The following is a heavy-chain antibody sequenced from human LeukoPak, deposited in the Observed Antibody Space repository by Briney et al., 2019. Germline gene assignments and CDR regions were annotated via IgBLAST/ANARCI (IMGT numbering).Heavy chain of an antibody. V-gene: IGHV3-23*01. J-gene: IGHJ4*02. CDR3: AKRHSSSSYYFDY. CDR2: ISGSGGST. CDR1: GSTFSSYA. D-gene: IGHD6-13*01. Sequence: GGSLRLSCAASGSTFSSYAMSWVRQAPGKGLEWVSAISGSGGSTYYADSVKGRFTISRDNSKNRLYLQMDSLRAEDTAVYYCAKRHSSSSYYFDYWGQGTLVTVSS.